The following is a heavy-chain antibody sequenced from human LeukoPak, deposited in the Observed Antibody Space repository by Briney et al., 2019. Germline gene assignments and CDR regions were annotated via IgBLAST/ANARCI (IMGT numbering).Heavy chain of an antibody. V-gene: IGHV3-43*02. D-gene: IGHD6-19*01. CDR1: GFTFHDYA. J-gene: IGHJ4*02. Sequence: GGSLGLSCAASGFTFHDYAMYWVRQAPGKGPEWVSLISGDSGSTDYADFVKGRFTISRDNSQNSVFLQMNSLTSEDTAVYFCAKGRGSGWYYFHYWGQGTLVTVSS. CDR3: AKGRGSGWYYFHY. CDR2: ISGDSGST.